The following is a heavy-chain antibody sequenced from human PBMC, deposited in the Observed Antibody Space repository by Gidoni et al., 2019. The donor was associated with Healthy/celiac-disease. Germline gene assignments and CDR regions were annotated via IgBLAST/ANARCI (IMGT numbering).Heavy chain of an antibody. V-gene: IGHV4-31*03. D-gene: IGHD3-16*02. CDR3: ARDGGSSGDYVWGSYRYKYYYGMDV. CDR1: GGSISSGGYY. J-gene: IGHJ6*02. Sequence: QVQLQESGPGLVKPSQTLSLTCTVSGGSISSGGYYWSWIRQHPGKGLEWIGYIYSSGSTYYNPSLKSRVTISGDTSKNQFSLKLSSVTAADTAVYYCARDGGSSGDYVWGSYRYKYYYGMDVWGQGTTVTVSS. CDR2: IYSSGST.